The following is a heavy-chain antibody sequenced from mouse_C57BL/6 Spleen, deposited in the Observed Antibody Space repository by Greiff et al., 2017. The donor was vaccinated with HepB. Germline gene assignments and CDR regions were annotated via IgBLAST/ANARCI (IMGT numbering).Heavy chain of an antibody. Sequence: QVQLQQPGAELVRPGTSVKLSCKASGYTFTSYWMHWVKQRPGQGLEWIGVIDPSDSYTNYNQKLKGKATLTVDTASSTAYMQLSSLTSEDSAVYYCASNPRVHWYFDVWGTGTTVTVSS. V-gene: IGHV1-59*01. J-gene: IGHJ1*03. CDR3: ASNPRVHWYFDV. CDR1: GYTFTSYW. CDR2: IDPSDSYT.